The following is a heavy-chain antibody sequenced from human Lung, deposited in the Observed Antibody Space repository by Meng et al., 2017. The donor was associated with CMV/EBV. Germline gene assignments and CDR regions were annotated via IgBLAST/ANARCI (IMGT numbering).Heavy chain of an antibody. D-gene: IGHD1-26*01. V-gene: IGHV1-2*06. J-gene: IGHJ4*02. CDR1: GDTLIDFF. Sequence: VYGDTLIDFFIHWVRQAPGQRLEWMGRIYPHNGGTRFAQRFQDRVTVTWDTSISTAYMELRNLRSDDTAAYYCARGRRVGNTAFDYWGQGTLVTVSS. CDR2: IYPHNGGT. CDR3: ARGRRVGNTAFDY.